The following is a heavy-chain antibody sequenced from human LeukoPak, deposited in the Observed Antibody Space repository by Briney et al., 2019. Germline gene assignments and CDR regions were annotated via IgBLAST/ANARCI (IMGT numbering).Heavy chain of an antibody. CDR2: ISGSGGNT. V-gene: IGHV3-23*01. Sequence: GGSLRLSCAASGFTFSSYAMSWVRQAPGKGLEWLSVISGSGGNTHCADSVKGRFTISRDTSKNMLYLQIDSLTADDTAIYYCARRTITSGGDCLDYWGQGTLITVSS. CDR3: ARRTITSGGDCLDY. J-gene: IGHJ4*02. D-gene: IGHD2-21*02. CDR1: GFTFSSYA.